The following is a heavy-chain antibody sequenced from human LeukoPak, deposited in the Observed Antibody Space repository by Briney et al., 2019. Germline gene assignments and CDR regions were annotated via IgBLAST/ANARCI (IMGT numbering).Heavy chain of an antibody. V-gene: IGHV3-30*04. CDR3: ARDAGPLNGALNWFDP. CDR1: GFTFSSYA. CDR2: ISYDGSNK. J-gene: IGHJ5*02. Sequence: PGGSLRLSCAASGFTFSSYAMHWVRQAPGKGLEWVAVISYDGSNKYYVDSVKGRFTISRDNSKNTLYLQMNSLRAEDTAVYYCARDAGPLNGALNWFDPWGQGTLVTVSS. D-gene: IGHD2-8*01.